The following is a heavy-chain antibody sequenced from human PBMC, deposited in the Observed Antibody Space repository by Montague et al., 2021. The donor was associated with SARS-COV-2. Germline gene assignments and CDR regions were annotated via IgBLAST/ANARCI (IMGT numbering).Heavy chain of an antibody. V-gene: IGHV4-39*01. CDR2: FYYSAST. Sequence: SETLSLTCTVSGGSISSSSYYWGWIRQPPGKGLEWIGCFYYSASTYYNPSLKSRVTISVDTSKNQFSVKLSSVTAADTAVYYCARPHGSGPGGGAFDIWGQGTMVTVSS. CDR3: ARPHGSGPGGGAFDI. D-gene: IGHD3-10*01. J-gene: IGHJ3*02. CDR1: GGSISSSSYY.